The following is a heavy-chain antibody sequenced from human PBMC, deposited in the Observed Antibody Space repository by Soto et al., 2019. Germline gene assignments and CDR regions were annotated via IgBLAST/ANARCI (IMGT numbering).Heavy chain of an antibody. J-gene: IGHJ4*02. V-gene: IGHV2-26*01. CDR3: ARTQMTTVTSYYFDY. CDR1: GFSLSNARMG. D-gene: IGHD4-17*01. Sequence: QVTLKESGPVLVKPTETLTLTCTVSGFSLSNARMGVSWIRQPPGKALEWLAHIFSNYDKSYSTSLKSRLTISKDTSKSQVVLTMTNMDPVDTATYYCARTQMTTVTSYYFDYWGQGTLVTVSS. CDR2: IFSNYDK.